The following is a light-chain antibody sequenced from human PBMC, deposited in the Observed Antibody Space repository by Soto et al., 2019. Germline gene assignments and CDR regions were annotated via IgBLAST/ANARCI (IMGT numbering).Light chain of an antibody. J-gene: IGKJ4*01. CDR1: PSLLHITGYNY. V-gene: IGKV2-28*01. CDR2: LAS. CDR3: IQTLQTPFT. Sequence: DIVVTQSPLSLPVTPGEPASISCRSSPSLLHITGYNYLDWYLQKPGQSQQLLIYLASSRASGVPDRFSGSGSGTDFTLKISRVEAEDFGVYYCIQTLQTPFTFGGGTKVDIK.